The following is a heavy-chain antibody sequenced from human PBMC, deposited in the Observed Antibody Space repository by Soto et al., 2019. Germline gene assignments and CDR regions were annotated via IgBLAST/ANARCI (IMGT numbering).Heavy chain of an antibody. J-gene: IGHJ4*02. Sequence: SGPTLVNPTQTLTLTCTFSGFSLSTPGMCVSWNRQPPGKALEWLALIDWDDNKYYSTSLKTRLTISKDTSKNLVVLTMTKMDPVDTFSYYCARNLRGYSSGWKMNYWGQRTPVTVSS. CDR2: IDWDDNK. CDR3: ARNLRGYSSGWKMNY. D-gene: IGHD6-19*01. V-gene: IGHV2-70*01. CDR1: GFSLSTPGMC.